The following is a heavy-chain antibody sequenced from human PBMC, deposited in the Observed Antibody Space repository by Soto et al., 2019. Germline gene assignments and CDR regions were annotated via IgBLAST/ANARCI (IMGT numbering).Heavy chain of an antibody. CDR2: INSDGSST. CDR3: ARSPSSGWYYFDY. J-gene: IGHJ4*02. CDR1: EFTFSNYW. Sequence: GGSLILSCAVSEFTFSNYWMYWVRQAPGKGLVWVSRINSDGSSTSYADSVKGRFTFSRDNAKNTLYLQMNSLRAEDTAVYYCARSPSSGWYYFDYWGLGTQVTVSS. D-gene: IGHD6-19*01. V-gene: IGHV3-74*01.